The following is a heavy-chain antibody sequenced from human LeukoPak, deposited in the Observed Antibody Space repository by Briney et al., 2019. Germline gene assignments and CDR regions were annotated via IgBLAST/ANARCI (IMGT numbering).Heavy chain of an antibody. V-gene: IGHV3-11*06. CDR3: ARVILPPRYYYGSGSYYNVGDYGMDV. CDR2: ISSSSSYT. D-gene: IGHD3-10*01. CDR1: GFTFSDYY. J-gene: IGHJ6*04. Sequence: PGGSLRLSCGASGFTFSDYYMSWIRQAPGKGLEWVSYISSSSSYTNYADSVKGRFTISRDNSKNSLYLQMYSLRAEDTAVYYCARVILPPRYYYGSGSYYNVGDYGMDVWGKGTRVTVSS.